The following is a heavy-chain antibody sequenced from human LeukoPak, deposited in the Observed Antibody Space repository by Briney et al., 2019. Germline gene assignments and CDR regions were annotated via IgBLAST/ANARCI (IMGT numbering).Heavy chain of an antibody. Sequence: ASVKVSCKASGYTFTGYYMHWVRQAPGQGLEWMGWINPNSGGTNYAQKSQGRVTMTRDTSISTAYMELSRLRSDDTAVYYCASRTQYCSGGSCYYYFDYWGQGTLVTVSS. CDR1: GYTFTGYY. D-gene: IGHD2-15*01. CDR3: ASRTQYCSGGSCYYYFDY. V-gene: IGHV1-2*02. J-gene: IGHJ4*02. CDR2: INPNSGGT.